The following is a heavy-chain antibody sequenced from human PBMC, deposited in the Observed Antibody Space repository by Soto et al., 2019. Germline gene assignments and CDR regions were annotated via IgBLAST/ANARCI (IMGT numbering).Heavy chain of an antibody. CDR2: INHSGST. CDR3: ARGYRITIFGVVTPYYYGMDV. V-gene: IGHV4-34*01. J-gene: IGHJ6*02. D-gene: IGHD3-3*01. CDR1: GGSFSGYY. Sequence: SLTCAVYGGSFSGYYWSWIRQPPGKGLEWIGEINHSGSTNYNPSLKSRVTISVDTSKNQFSLKLSSVTAADTAVYYCARGYRITIFGVVTPYYYGMDVWGQGTTVTVSS.